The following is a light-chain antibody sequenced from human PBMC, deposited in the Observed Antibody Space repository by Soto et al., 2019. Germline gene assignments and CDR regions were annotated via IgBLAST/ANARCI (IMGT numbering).Light chain of an antibody. J-gene: IGKJ1*01. CDR1: QSISSW. CDR2: DAS. Sequence: DIQMTQSPSTLSASVGDRVTITCRASQSISSWLAWYQQKPGKAPKLLIYDASSLESGVPSRFSGSGSGTEFTLTISSLQPDDFATYYCQHYNNYPRTFGQGTRVEI. V-gene: IGKV1-5*01. CDR3: QHYNNYPRT.